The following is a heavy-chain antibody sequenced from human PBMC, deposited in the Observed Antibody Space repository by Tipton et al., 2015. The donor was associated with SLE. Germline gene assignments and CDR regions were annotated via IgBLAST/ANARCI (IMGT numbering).Heavy chain of an antibody. V-gene: IGHV4-59*08. CDR1: GGSISSYY. CDR3: ASLYYYDSSGYYTYYYYYYMDV. CDR2: IYYSEST. Sequence: TLSLTCTVSGGSISSYYWSWIRQPPGKGLEWIGYIYYSESTNYNPSLKSRVTISVDTSKNQFSLKLSSVTAADTAVYYCASLYYYDSSGYYTYYYYYYMDVWGKGTTVTVSS. J-gene: IGHJ6*03. D-gene: IGHD3-22*01.